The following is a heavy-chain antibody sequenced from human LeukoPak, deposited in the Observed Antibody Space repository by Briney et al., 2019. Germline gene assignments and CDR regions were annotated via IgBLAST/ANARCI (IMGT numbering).Heavy chain of an antibody. D-gene: IGHD3-10*01. Sequence: SETLSLTCAVYGGSFSGYYWSWIRQPPGKGLEWIGEINHSGSTHYNPSLKSRVTISVDTSKNQSSLKLSSVTAADTAVYYCARGSRQGGDWFDPWGQGTLVTVSS. V-gene: IGHV4-34*01. CDR1: GGSFSGYY. CDR3: ARGSRQGGDWFDP. CDR2: INHSGST. J-gene: IGHJ5*02.